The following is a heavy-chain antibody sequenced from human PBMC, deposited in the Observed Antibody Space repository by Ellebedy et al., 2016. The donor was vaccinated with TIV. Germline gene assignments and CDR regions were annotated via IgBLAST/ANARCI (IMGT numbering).Heavy chain of an antibody. V-gene: IGHV3-13*01. CDR2: IGTAGDT. Sequence: GESLKISCAASGFTFRSYDMHWVRQATGKGLEWVSAIGTAGDTYYQGSVKGRFTISRENAKNSLYLQMNSLRAEDTAVYYCARVRFGDTAVDYWGQGTLVTVSS. D-gene: IGHD5-18*01. CDR3: ARVRFGDTAVDY. CDR1: GFTFRSYD. J-gene: IGHJ4*02.